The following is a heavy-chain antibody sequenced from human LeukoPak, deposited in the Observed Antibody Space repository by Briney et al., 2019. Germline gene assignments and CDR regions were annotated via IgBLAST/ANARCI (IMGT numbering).Heavy chain of an antibody. CDR2: ISSSSISI. D-gene: IGHD3-22*01. J-gene: IGHJ6*03. CDR3: AKDALVGYYYDSSGDYYYYYMDV. V-gene: IGHV3-21*01. Sequence: GGSLRLSCAASGFTFDDYTMHWVRQAPGKGLEWVSSISSSSISISYADSLKGRFTISRDNSKNTLYLQMNSLRAEDTAVYYCAKDALVGYYYDSSGDYYYYYMDVWGKGTTVTISS. CDR1: GFTFDDYT.